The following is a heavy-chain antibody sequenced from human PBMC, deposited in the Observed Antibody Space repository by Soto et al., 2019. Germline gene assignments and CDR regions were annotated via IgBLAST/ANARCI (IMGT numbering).Heavy chain of an antibody. CDR1: GFTFSGYS. D-gene: IGHD5-12*01. CDR2: LSSGSDYI. V-gene: IGHV3-21*01. CDR3: ARGGIFTGYDK. J-gene: IGHJ4*02. Sequence: EVQLVESGGGLVKPGGSLRLSCTASGFTFSGYSMTWVRQAPGKGLEWVAALSSGSDYIYYADPVKGRFIISRDNAKDSLDLEIDSLRGGGTGVYYWARGGIFTGYDKWGQGTLVTVSS.